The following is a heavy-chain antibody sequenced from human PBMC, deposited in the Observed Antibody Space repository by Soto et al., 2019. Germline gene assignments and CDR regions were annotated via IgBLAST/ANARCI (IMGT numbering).Heavy chain of an antibody. Sequence: SETLSLTCTVSSGTISTSYWSWIRRPPGKGLEWIGYIYYSGSTNYNPSLKSRVTISLDTSKNQFSLELRSVTAADTAVYYCARGSGTYSSNLAYWGQGTLVTVSS. CDR3: ARGSGTYSSNLAY. D-gene: IGHD1-26*01. CDR1: SGTISTSY. CDR2: IYYSGST. J-gene: IGHJ4*02. V-gene: IGHV4-59*01.